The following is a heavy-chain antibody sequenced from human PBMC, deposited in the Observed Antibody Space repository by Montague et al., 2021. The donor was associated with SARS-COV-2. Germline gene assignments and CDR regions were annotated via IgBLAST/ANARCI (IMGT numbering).Heavy chain of an antibody. Sequence: SETLSLTCTVSGGSISSSSYYWSWIRQPPGKGLEWIGSIYYSGSTYYNPSLKSRVTISVDTSKNQFSLKLSSVTAADTAVYYCARVGGQQLVGLSRMDVWGQGTTVTVSS. D-gene: IGHD6-13*01. J-gene: IGHJ6*02. V-gene: IGHV4-39*07. CDR1: GGSISSSSYY. CDR2: IYYSGST. CDR3: ARVGGQQLVGLSRMDV.